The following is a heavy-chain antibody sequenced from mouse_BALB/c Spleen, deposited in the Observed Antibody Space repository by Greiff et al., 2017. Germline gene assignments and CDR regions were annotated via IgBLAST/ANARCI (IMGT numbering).Heavy chain of an antibody. CDR2: IRNKANGYTT. Sequence: EVHLVESGGGLVQPGGSLRLSCATSGFTFTDYYMSWVRQPPGKALEWLGFIRNKANGYTTEYSASVKGRFTISRDNSQSILYLQMNTLRAEDSATYYCARASYYRPWFAYWGQGTLVTVSA. J-gene: IGHJ3*01. CDR3: ARASYYRPWFAY. CDR1: GFTFTDYY. V-gene: IGHV7-3*02. D-gene: IGHD2-14*01.